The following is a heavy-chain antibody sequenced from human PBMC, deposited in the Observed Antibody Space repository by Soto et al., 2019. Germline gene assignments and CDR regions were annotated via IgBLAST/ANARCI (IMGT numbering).Heavy chain of an antibody. V-gene: IGHV3-30-3*01. J-gene: IGHJ4*02. CDR2: ISYDGSNK. Sequence: GGSLRLSCAASGFTFSSYAMHWVRQAPGKGLEWVAVISYDGSNKYYADSVKGRFTISRDNSKNTLYLQMNSLRAEDTAVYYCARAAPRNYYGSGSPDYWGQGTLVTVSS. CDR3: ARAAPRNYYGSGSPDY. CDR1: GFTFSSYA. D-gene: IGHD3-10*01.